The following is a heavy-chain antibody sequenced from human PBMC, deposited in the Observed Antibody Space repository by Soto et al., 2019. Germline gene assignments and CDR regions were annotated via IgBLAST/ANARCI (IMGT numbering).Heavy chain of an antibody. J-gene: IGHJ6*03. CDR1: GFTFSRYN. V-gene: IGHV3-48*01. Sequence: GGSLRLSCAASGFTFSRYNMNWVRQAPGKGLEWVSYISSSRSTIYYADSVKGRFTIFRDNAKNSLYLQMNSLRAEDTAVYYCARGDKNYYYYYMDVWGKGTTVTVSS. CDR2: ISSSRSTI. CDR3: ARGDKNYYYYYMDV.